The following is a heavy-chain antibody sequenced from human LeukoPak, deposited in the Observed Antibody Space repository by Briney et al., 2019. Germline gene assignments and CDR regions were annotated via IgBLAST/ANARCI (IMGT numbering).Heavy chain of an antibody. Sequence: PSETLSLTCTVSGDSVTSGGFYWAWLRQPPGKGLEWIATVYYTGSTYYNPSLKSRVTISVDTSKNQFSLKLSSVTAADTAVYYCARQSTADVWGKGTTVTVSS. CDR3: ARQSTADV. J-gene: IGHJ6*04. V-gene: IGHV4-39*01. D-gene: IGHD2-2*01. CDR2: VYYTGST. CDR1: GDSVTSGGFY.